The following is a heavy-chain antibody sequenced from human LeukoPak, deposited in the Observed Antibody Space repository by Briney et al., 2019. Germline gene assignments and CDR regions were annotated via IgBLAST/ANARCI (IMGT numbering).Heavy chain of an antibody. CDR2: ISYDGSNK. CDR3: ARGARDAFDI. CDR1: GFTFSSYA. V-gene: IGHV3-30-3*01. Sequence: PGRSLRLSCAASGFTFSSYAMHWVRQAPGKGLEWVAVISYDGSNKYYADSVKGRFTISRDNAKNTLYLQMNSLRAEDTAVYYCARGARDAFDIWGQGTMVTVSS. D-gene: IGHD3-16*01. J-gene: IGHJ3*02.